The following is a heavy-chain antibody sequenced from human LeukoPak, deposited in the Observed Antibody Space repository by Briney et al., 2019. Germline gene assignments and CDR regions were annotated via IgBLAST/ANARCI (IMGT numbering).Heavy chain of an antibody. CDR2: ITAIDGRT. V-gene: IGHV3-23*01. D-gene: IGHD5-12*01. Sequence: GGSLRLPCVASGFTFSSTTMGWVRQAPGRGLEWVSSITAIDGRTYYADSVKGRFTISRDNAKNSLYLQMNSLRAEDTAVYYCARGIVATRHNLGYWGQGTLVTVSS. CDR3: ARGIVATRHNLGY. J-gene: IGHJ4*02. CDR1: GFTFSSTT.